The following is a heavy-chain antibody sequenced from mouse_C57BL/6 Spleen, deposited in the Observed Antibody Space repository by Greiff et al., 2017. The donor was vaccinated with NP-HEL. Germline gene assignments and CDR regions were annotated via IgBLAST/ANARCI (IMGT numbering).Heavy chain of an antibody. CDR2: IHPNSGST. CDR1: DYTFTSYW. Sequence: VQLQQPGAELVKPGASVKLSCKASDYTFTSYWMHWVKQRPGQGLEWVGMIHPNSGSTNYNEKFKSKATLTVDKSSSTAYMQLSRLTAEDSAVYYCARSAYYSGAMDYWGQGTSVTVSS. V-gene: IGHV1-64*01. CDR3: ARSAYYSGAMDY. D-gene: IGHD2-12*01. J-gene: IGHJ4*01.